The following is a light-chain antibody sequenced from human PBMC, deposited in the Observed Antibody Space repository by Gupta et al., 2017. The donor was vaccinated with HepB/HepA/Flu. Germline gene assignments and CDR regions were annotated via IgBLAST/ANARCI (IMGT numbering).Light chain of an antibody. J-gene: IGLJ1*01. CDR2: KNN. CDR3: SAGDKSLSADV. CDR1: NNNVGSEG. Sequence: QAGLIQPPSVTKGLQQTALLTCTGNNNNVGSEGAVWLQQHEGHPPNLLSYKNNDRPSGISERFTSTSTGNTATLTMTGLQTEDEADDFCSAGDKSLSADVFGSGTKVNVL. V-gene: IGLV10-54*04.